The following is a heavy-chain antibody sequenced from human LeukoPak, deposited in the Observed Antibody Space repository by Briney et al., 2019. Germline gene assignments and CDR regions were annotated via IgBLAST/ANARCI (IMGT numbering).Heavy chain of an antibody. CDR3: ARQGSVASHYGDPTYYYYGMDV. CDR1: GYTFTSYG. Sequence: AASVKVSCKASGYTFTSYGISWVRQAPGQGLDWMGWISAYNGNTNHAQKLQGRGTMTTDTSTSTAYMELRSLRSDDTAVYYCARQGSVASHYGDPTYYYYGMDVWGQGTTVTVSS. CDR2: ISAYNGNT. J-gene: IGHJ6*02. V-gene: IGHV1-18*01. D-gene: IGHD4-17*01.